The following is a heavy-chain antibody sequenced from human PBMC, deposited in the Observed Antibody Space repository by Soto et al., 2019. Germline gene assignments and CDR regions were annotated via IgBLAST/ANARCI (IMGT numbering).Heavy chain of an antibody. V-gene: IGHV3-48*02. CDR1: GFTFSEYG. J-gene: IGHJ4*02. D-gene: IGHD1-26*01. CDR3: TRVSRTWEDDY. Sequence: EVQLVESGGGLAQPGGSLRLSCAASGFTFSEYGVTWVRQAPGKGLEWISYISSGRDTIYYADSVKGRFTISRDDAKETLFLQMNSLRDEDSAVYYCTRVSRTWEDDYWGLGTLVTVSS. CDR2: ISSGRDTI.